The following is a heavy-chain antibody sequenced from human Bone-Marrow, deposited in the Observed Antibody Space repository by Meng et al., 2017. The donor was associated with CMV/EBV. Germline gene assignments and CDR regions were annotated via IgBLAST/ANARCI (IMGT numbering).Heavy chain of an antibody. CDR1: GFTFSSYG. J-gene: IGHJ3*02. CDR3: AKGRVVPAAFDAFDI. D-gene: IGHD2-2*01. CDR2: IRYDGSNK. V-gene: IGHV3-30*02. Sequence: GESLKISCAASGFTFSSYGMHWVRQAPGKGLEWVAFIRYDGSNKYYADSVKGRFTISRDNSKNTLYLQMNSLRAEDTAVYYCAKGRVVPAAFDAFDIWGQGTMVT.